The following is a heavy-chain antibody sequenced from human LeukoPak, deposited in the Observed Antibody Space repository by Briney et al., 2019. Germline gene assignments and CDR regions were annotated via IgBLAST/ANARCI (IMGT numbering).Heavy chain of an antibody. CDR1: GDXVSSNSAA. CDR2: TYYRSRSYN. CDR3: ARNLEYSSSFLAFDI. V-gene: IGHV6-1*01. Sequence: SQTLSLTCAISGDXVSSNSAAWNWIRQSPTRGLEWLGRTYYRSRSYNDYAVSVKSRITINPDTSKNHFSLQLNSVTPEDTAVYYCARNLEYSSSFLAFDIWGQGTMVTVSS. J-gene: IGHJ3*02. D-gene: IGHD6-13*01.